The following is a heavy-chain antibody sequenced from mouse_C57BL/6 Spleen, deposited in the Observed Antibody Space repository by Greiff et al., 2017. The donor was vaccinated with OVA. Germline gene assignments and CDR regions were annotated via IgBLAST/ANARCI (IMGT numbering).Heavy chain of an antibody. J-gene: IGHJ4*01. D-gene: IGHD1-1*02. Sequence: VQLQQPGAELVKPGASVKMSCKASGYTFTSYWITWVKQRPGQGLEWIGDIYPGSGSTNYNEKFKSKATLTVDTSSSTAYMQLSSLTSEDSAVYYCARESIWDPAAMDYWGQGTSVTVSS. CDR3: ARESIWDPAAMDY. CDR1: GYTFTSYW. CDR2: IYPGSGST. V-gene: IGHV1-55*01.